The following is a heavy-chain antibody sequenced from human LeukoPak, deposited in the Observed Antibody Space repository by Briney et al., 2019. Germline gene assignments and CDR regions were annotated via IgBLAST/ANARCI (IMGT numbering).Heavy chain of an antibody. CDR3: AKVDTAMVSQH. J-gene: IGHJ1*01. Sequence: ASVKVSCKASGYTFTGYYMHWVRQAPGQGLEWMGWINPNSGGTNYAQKFQGRVTMTRDTSTSTVYMELSSLRSEDTAVYYCAKVDTAMVSQHWGQGTLVTVSS. D-gene: IGHD5-18*01. CDR2: INPNSGGT. CDR1: GYTFTGYY. V-gene: IGHV1-2*02.